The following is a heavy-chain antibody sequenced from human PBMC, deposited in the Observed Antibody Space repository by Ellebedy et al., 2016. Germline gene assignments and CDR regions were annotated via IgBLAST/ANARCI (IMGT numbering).Heavy chain of an antibody. CDR1: GGSFSGYY. CDR2: INHSGST. Sequence: SETLSLTCAVYGGSFSGYYWSWIRQPPGKGLEWIGEINHSGSTNYNPSLKSRVTISVDTSKNQFSLKLSSVTAADTAVYYCARVHPHDYYDSSGYPAFDIWGQGTMVTVSS. CDR3: ARVHPHDYYDSSGYPAFDI. J-gene: IGHJ3*02. V-gene: IGHV4-34*01. D-gene: IGHD3-22*01.